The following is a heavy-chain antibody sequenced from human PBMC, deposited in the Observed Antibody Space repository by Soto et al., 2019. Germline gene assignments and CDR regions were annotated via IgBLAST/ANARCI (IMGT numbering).Heavy chain of an antibody. D-gene: IGHD6-19*01. CDR1: GFTFDYYG. J-gene: IGHJ5*02. CDR2: ISWNSGSI. CDR3: AKDYLTAGYNSGWYDH. V-gene: IGHV3-9*01. Sequence: SGGSLRLSCAASGFTFDYYGMHWVRQAPGKGLEWVSGISWNSGSIGYADSVKGRLTISRDNARSSLYLQMNSLRAEDTALYYCAKDYLTAGYNSGWYDHWGQGTLVTVSS.